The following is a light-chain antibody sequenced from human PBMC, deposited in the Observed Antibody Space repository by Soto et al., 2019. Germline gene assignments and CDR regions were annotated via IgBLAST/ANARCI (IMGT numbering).Light chain of an antibody. CDR3: QQYDKYSPRT. Sequence: DIQMTQSPSTLSASVGDRVTITCRASQTTNWLAWYQQKPGKAPKLLIYQASSLESGDPSRFRGSGSGKEFTLTISSLQPDDFATYYCQQYDKYSPRTFGQGTKVEIK. CDR1: QTTNW. CDR2: QAS. J-gene: IGKJ1*01. V-gene: IGKV1-5*03.